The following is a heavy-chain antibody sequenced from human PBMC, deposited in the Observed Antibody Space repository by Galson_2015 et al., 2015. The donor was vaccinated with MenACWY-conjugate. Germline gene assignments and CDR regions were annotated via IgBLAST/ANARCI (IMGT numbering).Heavy chain of an antibody. CDR2: INHSGST. Sequence: ETLSLTCAVYGGSFSGYYWSWIRQPPGKGLEWIGEINHSGSTNYNPSLKSRVTISVDTSKNQFSLKLSSVTAADTAVYYCARALVYYDILRIWFDPWGQGTLVTVSS. J-gene: IGHJ5*02. V-gene: IGHV4-34*01. CDR3: ARALVYYDILRIWFDP. CDR1: GGSFSGYY. D-gene: IGHD3-9*01.